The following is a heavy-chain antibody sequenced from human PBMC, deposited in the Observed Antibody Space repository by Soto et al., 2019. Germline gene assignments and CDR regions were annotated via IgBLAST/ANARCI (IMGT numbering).Heavy chain of an antibody. Sequence: ASVKVSCKASGGTFSSYAISWVRQAPGQGLEWMGWINAGNGNTKYSQKFQGRVTITMDTSASTAYVELSSLGSEDTAVYYCARDRVLERPYSYYGMDVWGQGTTVTVSS. CDR3: ARDRVLERPYSYYGMDV. CDR1: GGTFSSYA. CDR2: INAGNGNT. V-gene: IGHV1-3*01. D-gene: IGHD1-1*01. J-gene: IGHJ6*02.